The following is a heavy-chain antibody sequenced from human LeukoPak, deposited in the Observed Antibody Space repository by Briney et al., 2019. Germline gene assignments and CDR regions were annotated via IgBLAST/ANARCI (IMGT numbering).Heavy chain of an antibody. CDR1: GGSFSGYY. D-gene: IGHD5-18*01. V-gene: IGHV4-34*01. J-gene: IGHJ6*03. CDR3: ARGGYSYGLYYYYYYMAV. CDR2: INHSGST. Sequence: PSETLSLMCAVYGGSFSGYYWSWIRQAPRKGLEWLGEINHSGSTNYNPSLKSRVTISVDTSKNQFSLTLSSVTAADTAVYYCARGGYSYGLYYYYYYMAVWGKGTTVTVSS.